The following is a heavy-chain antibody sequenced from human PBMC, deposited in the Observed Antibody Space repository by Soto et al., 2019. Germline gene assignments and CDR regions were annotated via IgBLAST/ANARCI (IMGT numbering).Heavy chain of an antibody. CDR2: IYYSGST. D-gene: IGHD3-3*01. Sequence: SETLSLTCTVSGGSISSADYYWRWIRQPPGKGLEWIGYIYYSGSTYYNPSLKSRVTISVDTSKNQFSLKLSSVTAADTAVYYCARDSPIHNYDFWSGYYTSSQGFDYWGQGTLVTVSS. CDR1: GGSISSADYY. V-gene: IGHV4-30-4*01. CDR3: ARDSPIHNYDFWSGYYTSSQGFDY. J-gene: IGHJ4*02.